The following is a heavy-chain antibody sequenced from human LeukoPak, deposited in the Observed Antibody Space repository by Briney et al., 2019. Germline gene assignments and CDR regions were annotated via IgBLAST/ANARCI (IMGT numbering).Heavy chain of an antibody. CDR3: ATDEAATGRLDY. CDR2: INSDGSST. V-gene: IGHV3-74*01. J-gene: IGHJ4*02. D-gene: IGHD1-1*01. Sequence: GGSLRLSCAASGFNFRNYWMHWVRQAPGKGLVWVSRINSDGSSTSYADSVKGRFTISRDNAENTLYLQISRLRAEDTAVYYCATDEAATGRLDYWGQGTLVTDSS. CDR1: GFNFRNYW.